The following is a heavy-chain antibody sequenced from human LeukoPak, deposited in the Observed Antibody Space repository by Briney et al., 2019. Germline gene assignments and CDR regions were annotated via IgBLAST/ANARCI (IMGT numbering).Heavy chain of an antibody. Sequence: SVKVSCKASGGTFSSYAISWVRRAPGQGLEWMGRIIPIFGTANYAQKFQGRVTITTDESTSTAYMELSSLRSEDTAVYYCATILRFLEWSTLMWGQGTLATVSS. CDR3: ATILRFLEWSTLM. CDR1: GGTFSSYA. CDR2: IIPIFGTA. D-gene: IGHD3-3*01. V-gene: IGHV1-69*05. J-gene: IGHJ4*02.